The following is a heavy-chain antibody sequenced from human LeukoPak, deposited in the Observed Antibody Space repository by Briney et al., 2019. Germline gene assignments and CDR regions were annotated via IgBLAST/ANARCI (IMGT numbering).Heavy chain of an antibody. CDR2: IYHSGST. J-gene: IGHJ4*02. V-gene: IGHV4-38-2*01. D-gene: IGHD3-22*01. CDR3: TTYDSSGYGTD. CDR1: GYSISSGYY. Sequence: SETLSLTCGVSGYSISSGYYWGWIRQPPGKGLEWIGSIYHSGSTYYNPSLKSRVTISVDTSKNQFSLKVTSVTAADTAVYYCTTYDSSGYGTDWGQGTLVTVSS.